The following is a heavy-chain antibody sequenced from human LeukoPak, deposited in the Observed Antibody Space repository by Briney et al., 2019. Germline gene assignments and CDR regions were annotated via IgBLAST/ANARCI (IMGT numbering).Heavy chain of an antibody. J-gene: IGHJ4*02. V-gene: IGHV3-48*04. CDR3: ARDRRARGTTDFDY. CDR2: ISSSSSTI. CDR1: GFTFSSYS. Sequence: GGSLGLSCAASGFTFSSYSMNWVRQAPGKGLEWVSYISSSSSTIYYADSVKGRFTISRDNAKNSLYLQMNSLRAEDTAVYYCARDRRARGTTDFDYWGQGTLVTVSS. D-gene: IGHD1-7*01.